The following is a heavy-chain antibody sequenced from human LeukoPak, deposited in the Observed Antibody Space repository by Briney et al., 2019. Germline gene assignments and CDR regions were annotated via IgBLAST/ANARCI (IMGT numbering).Heavy chain of an antibody. D-gene: IGHD3-22*01. CDR2: IYYSGST. CDR3: ARGQDSSGWFYN. Sequence: PSETLSLTCTVSGGSISSYYWSWIRQPPGKGLEWIGYIYYSGSTNYNPSLKSRVTISVDTSKNQFSLKLSSVTAADTAVYYCARGQDSSGWFYNWGQGTVVTVSS. J-gene: IGHJ3*01. V-gene: IGHV4-59*01. CDR1: GGSISSYY.